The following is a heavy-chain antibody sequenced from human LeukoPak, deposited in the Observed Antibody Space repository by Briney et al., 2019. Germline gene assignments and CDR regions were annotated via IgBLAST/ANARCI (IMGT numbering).Heavy chain of an antibody. D-gene: IGHD2-2*01. CDR3: ARDGTVVPAAIKGWFDP. Sequence: GASVKVSCKASGYTFTGNYMHWVRQAPGQGLEWMGWINPNSGDTNYAQKFQGRVTMTRDTSISTAYMELSRLRSDDTAVYYCARDGTVVPAAIKGWFDPWGQGTLVTVSS. CDR1: GYTFTGNY. V-gene: IGHV1-2*02. CDR2: INPNSGDT. J-gene: IGHJ5*02.